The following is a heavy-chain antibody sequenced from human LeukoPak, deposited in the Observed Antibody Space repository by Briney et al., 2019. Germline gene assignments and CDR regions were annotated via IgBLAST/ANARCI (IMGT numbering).Heavy chain of an antibody. CDR1: GGSISSSSYY. D-gene: IGHD2-2*01. Sequence: SETLSLTCTVSGGSISSSSYYWGWIRQPPGKGLEWIGSIYYSGSTYYNPSLKSRVTISVDTSKNQFSLKLSSVTAADTAVYYCARGLHCSSTSCYEEYYYYYYMDVWGKGTTVTVSS. J-gene: IGHJ6*03. CDR2: IYYSGST. CDR3: ARGLHCSSTSCYEEYYYYYYMDV. V-gene: IGHV4-39*07.